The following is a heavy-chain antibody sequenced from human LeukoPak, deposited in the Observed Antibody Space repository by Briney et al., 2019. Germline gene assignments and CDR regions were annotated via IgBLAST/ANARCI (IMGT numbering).Heavy chain of an antibody. V-gene: IGHV3-30-3*02. CDR2: ISYDGSNK. CDR3: ASQDRLIVVVVGATVSSDCGMDV. D-gene: IGHD2-15*01. Sequence: GGSLRLSCAASGFTFSTYAMHWVRQAPGKGLEWAAVISYDGSNKYYADSVKGRFTISRDNSKNTLYLQMNSLRAEDTAVYYCASQDRLIVVVVGATVSSDCGMDVWGQGTTVTVSS. CDR1: GFTFSTYA. J-gene: IGHJ6*02.